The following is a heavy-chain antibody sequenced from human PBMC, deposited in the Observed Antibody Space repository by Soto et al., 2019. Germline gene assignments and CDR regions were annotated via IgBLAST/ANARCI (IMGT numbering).Heavy chain of an antibody. J-gene: IGHJ4*02. CDR3: ARYGCSGNKWSKLDY. V-gene: IGHV4-31*03. D-gene: IGHD6-25*01. Sequence: SETLSLTCTVSGVTVSSDAYYWSWIRQHPGKGLEWIGNIYHTGSTYYSPSLKSRVVISLDTSNNQFSLTLTSVTAADTAVYYCARYGCSGNKWSKLDYWGRGTLVTVSS. CDR1: GVTVSSDAYY. CDR2: IYHTGST.